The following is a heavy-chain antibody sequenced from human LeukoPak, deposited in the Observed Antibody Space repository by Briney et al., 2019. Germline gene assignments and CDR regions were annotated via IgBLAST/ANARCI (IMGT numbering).Heavy chain of an antibody. Sequence: SETLSLTCTVSGGSFSSYYWSWIRQPPGKGLEWIGYIYYSGSTNYNPSLKSRVTISVDTSKNQFSLKLSSVTAADTAVYYCAREASPAEGYGMDVWGKGTTVTVSS. CDR2: IYYSGST. CDR3: AREASPAEGYGMDV. V-gene: IGHV4-59*01. J-gene: IGHJ6*04. CDR1: GGSFSSYY. D-gene: IGHD5-12*01.